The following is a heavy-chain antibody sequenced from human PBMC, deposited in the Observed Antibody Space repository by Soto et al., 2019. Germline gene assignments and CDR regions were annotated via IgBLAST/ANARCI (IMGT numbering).Heavy chain of an antibody. V-gene: IGHV3-23*01. CDR3: AKARIHMTTVTSYYFDY. CDR2: ISGSSGST. Sequence: PGGSLRLSCAASGFTFSSYAMSWVRQAPGKGLEWVSAISGSSGSTYYADSVKGRFTISRDNSKNTLYLQMDSLRAEDTAVYYCAKARIHMTTVTSYYFDYWGQGTLVTVSS. CDR1: GFTFSSYA. D-gene: IGHD4-4*01. J-gene: IGHJ4*02.